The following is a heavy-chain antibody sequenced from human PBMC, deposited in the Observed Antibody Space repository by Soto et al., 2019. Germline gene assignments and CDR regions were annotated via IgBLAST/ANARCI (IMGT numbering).Heavy chain of an antibody. CDR1: GGSISSYY. CDR3: ARAAAGIMFDP. CDR2: IYYSGST. D-gene: IGHD6-13*01. J-gene: IGHJ5*02. V-gene: IGHV4-59*01. Sequence: SETLSLTCTVSGGSISSYYWSWIRQPPGKGLEWIGYIYYSGSTNYNPSLKSRVTISVDTSKNQFSLKLSSVTAADTAVYYCARAAAGIMFDPWGQGTLVTVSS.